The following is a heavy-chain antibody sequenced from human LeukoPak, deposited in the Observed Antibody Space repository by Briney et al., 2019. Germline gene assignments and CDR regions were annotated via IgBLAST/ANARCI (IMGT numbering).Heavy chain of an antibody. CDR3: ARAYCSSTSCRGPTYYGMDV. J-gene: IGHJ6*02. CDR2: IYYSGST. Sequence: PSETLSLTCTVSGGSISSYYWSWIRQPPGKGLEWIGYIYYSGSTNYNPSLKSRVTISVDTSKNQFSLKLSSVTAADTAVYYCARAYCSSTSCRGPTYYGMDVWGQGTTVTVSS. V-gene: IGHV4-59*01. CDR1: GGSISSYY. D-gene: IGHD2-2*01.